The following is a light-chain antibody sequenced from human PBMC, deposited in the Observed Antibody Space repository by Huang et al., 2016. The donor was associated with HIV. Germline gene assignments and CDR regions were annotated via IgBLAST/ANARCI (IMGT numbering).Light chain of an antibody. CDR3: QQYDTAPLT. CDR2: DAS. Sequence: DIQMTQSPSTLSASVGDRVNLTCRASQSSSSRLDWYQQKPGSAPKILIYDASSLQRWVPSRCSGSGSGTAFTLTISSLQPENFATYYCQQYDTAPLTFGGGTKVEIK. CDR1: QSSSSR. V-gene: IGKV1-5*01. J-gene: IGKJ4*01.